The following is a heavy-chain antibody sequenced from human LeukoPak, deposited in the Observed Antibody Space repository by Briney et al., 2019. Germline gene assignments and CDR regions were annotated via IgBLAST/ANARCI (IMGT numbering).Heavy chain of an antibody. CDR1: GFTFSSYA. CDR3: TKVRSGSSNWALRVFDY. CDR2: ISPAGGTT. J-gene: IGHJ4*02. V-gene: IGHV3-23*01. Sequence: PGGSLRLSCAASGFTFSSYAMNWVRQLPGGGLEWVSTISPAGGTTYYAESMKGRFTISRDNSKSTLYLQMNNLGVEDAAVYYCTKVRSGSSNWALRVFDYWGQGALVTVSS. D-gene: IGHD6-13*01.